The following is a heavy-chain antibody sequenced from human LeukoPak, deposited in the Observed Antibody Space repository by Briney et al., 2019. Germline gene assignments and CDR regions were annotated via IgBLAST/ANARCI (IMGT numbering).Heavy chain of an antibody. V-gene: IGHV3-15*01. J-gene: IGHJ4*02. CDR3: ATDRGSV. CDR2: IKSKSDGETT. CDR1: GFTFTNVW. Sequence: PGGSQRLSCAASGFTFTNVWMSWVRQTPWKGLEWVGRIKSKSDGETTDYAAPVKGRFTISRDDAKTMVYLQMNSLKSEDTAVYYCATDRGSVWGQGTLVTVSS.